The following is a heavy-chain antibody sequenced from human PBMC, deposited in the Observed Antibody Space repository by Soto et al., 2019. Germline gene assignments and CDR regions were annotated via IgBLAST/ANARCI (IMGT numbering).Heavy chain of an antibody. CDR1: GFTFSSYG. Sequence: PGGSLRLSCAASGFTFSSYGMHWVRQAPGKGLEWVAVISYDGSNKHYADSVKGRFTISRDNSKNTLYLQMNSLRAEDTAVYYCAKDRRDFWSGYYDPRYYYYGMDVWGQGTTVTVSS. CDR3: AKDRRDFWSGYYDPRYYYYGMDV. D-gene: IGHD3-3*01. CDR2: ISYDGSNK. V-gene: IGHV3-30*18. J-gene: IGHJ6*02.